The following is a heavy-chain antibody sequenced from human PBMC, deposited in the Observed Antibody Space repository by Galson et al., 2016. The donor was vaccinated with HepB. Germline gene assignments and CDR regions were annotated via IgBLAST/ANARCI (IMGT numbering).Heavy chain of an antibody. J-gene: IGHJ3*01. Sequence: SETLSLTCAVYGVSSTNSYWTWVRQPPGRGLEWIGEVKHGGDTKCNPSLKSRVIMSVDTPNKQVSLKLTSVTAADTAVYYFARLPWGWDALNLWGQGTMVAVSS. CDR1: GVSSTNSY. V-gene: IGHV4-34*01. D-gene: IGHD7-27*01. CDR2: VKHGGDT. CDR3: ARLPWGWDALNL.